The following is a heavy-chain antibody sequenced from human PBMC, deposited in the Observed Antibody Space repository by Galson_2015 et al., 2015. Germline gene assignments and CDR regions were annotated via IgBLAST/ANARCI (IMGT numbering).Heavy chain of an antibody. Sequence: SLRLSCAASGFTFSSYAMSWVRQAPGKGLEWVSAISGSGGSTYYADSVKGRFTISRDNSKNTLYLQMNSLRAEDTAVYYCAKDVVVVPAAFAVLRYYYYYGMDVWGQGTTVTVSS. CDR1: GFTFSSYA. V-gene: IGHV3-23*01. J-gene: IGHJ6*02. CDR2: ISGSGGST. CDR3: AKDVVVVPAAFAVLRYYYYYGMDV. D-gene: IGHD2-2*01.